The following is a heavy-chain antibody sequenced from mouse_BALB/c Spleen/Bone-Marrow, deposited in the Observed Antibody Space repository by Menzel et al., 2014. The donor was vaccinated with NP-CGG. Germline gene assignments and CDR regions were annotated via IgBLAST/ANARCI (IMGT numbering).Heavy chain of an antibody. CDR3: ARRWLPYAMDY. Sequence: VQLQQSGAELVRPGSSVKISCKASGYEFSSYWMNWVKQRPGQGLEWIGQIYPGDGDTNYNGKFKGKATLTADKSSSTAYMQVSSLTSEDSAVYFCARRWLPYAMDYWGQGTSVTVSS. CDR1: GYEFSSYW. J-gene: IGHJ4*01. D-gene: IGHD2-3*01. CDR2: IYPGDGDT. V-gene: IGHV1-80*01.